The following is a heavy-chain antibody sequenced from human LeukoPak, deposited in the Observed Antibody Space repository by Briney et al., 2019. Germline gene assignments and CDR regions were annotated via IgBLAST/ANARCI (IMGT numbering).Heavy chain of an antibody. CDR1: GFTFSTYA. Sequence: PGGSLRLSCAASGFTFSTYAMHWVRQAPGKGLEWVAVISYDGSNKYYADSVKGRFTISRDNSKNTLYLQMNSLRAEDTAMYYCARDYSRRVNYMDAWGRGTTVTVSS. D-gene: IGHD4-11*01. CDR3: ARDYSRRVNYMDA. J-gene: IGHJ6*03. CDR2: ISYDGSNK. V-gene: IGHV3-30-3*01.